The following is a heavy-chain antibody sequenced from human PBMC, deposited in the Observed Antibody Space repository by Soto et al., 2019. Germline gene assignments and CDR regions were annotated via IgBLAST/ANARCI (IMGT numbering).Heavy chain of an antibody. D-gene: IGHD2-2*01. Sequence: GGSLRLSCAASGFTFNDFAINWVRQTPGKGLEWVSVISATGDTTYNADSVKGRFTISRDNSKNTLYLQMNSLRAEDTAVYYCARDGEIVVVPAARLGDYYYYGMDVWGHGTTVTVSS. CDR2: ISATGDTT. CDR1: GFTFNDFA. J-gene: IGHJ6*02. CDR3: ARDGEIVVVPAARLGDYYYYGMDV. V-gene: IGHV3-23*01.